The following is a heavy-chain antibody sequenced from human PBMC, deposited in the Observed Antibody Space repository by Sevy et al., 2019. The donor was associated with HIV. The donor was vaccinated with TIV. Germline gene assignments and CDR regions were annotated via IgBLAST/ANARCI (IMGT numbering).Heavy chain of an antibody. J-gene: IGHJ6*02. V-gene: IGHV1-69*13. CDR2: IITIFGTA. Sequence: ASVKVSCKASGGTFSSYAISWVRQAPGQGLEWMGGIITIFGTANYAQKFQGRVTITADESTSTAYMELSSLSSEDTAVYYCASESGSTMVRGVIDGLGFYYGMDVWGQGTTVTVSS. CDR3: ASESGSTMVRGVIDGLGFYYGMDV. CDR1: GGTFSSYA. D-gene: IGHD3-10*01.